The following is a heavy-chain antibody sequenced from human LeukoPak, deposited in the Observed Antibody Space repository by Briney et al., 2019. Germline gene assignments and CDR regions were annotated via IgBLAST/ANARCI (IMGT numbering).Heavy chain of an antibody. J-gene: IGHJ4*02. V-gene: IGHV3-23*01. Sequence: PGGSLRLSCAASGFTFSSYAMSWVRQAPGKGLEWASAISGSGGSTYYADSVKGRFTISRDNSKNTLYLQMNSLRAEDTAVYYCAKLRDGDPVGYFDYWGQGTLVTVSS. CDR1: GFTFSSYA. D-gene: IGHD4-17*01. CDR2: ISGSGGST. CDR3: AKLRDGDPVGYFDY.